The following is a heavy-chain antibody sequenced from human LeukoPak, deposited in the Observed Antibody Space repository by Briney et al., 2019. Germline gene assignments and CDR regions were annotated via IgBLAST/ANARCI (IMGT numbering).Heavy chain of an antibody. Sequence: SDTLSLTCAVYGGSFSGYYWSWIRQPPGKGLEWIGEINHSGSTNYNPSLKRRVTISVDTSKNHVSLKRSSVTAADTAVYYCARGRQDIVVVPAARSWFDPWGQGTLVTVSS. CDR1: GGSFSGYY. J-gene: IGHJ5*02. D-gene: IGHD2-2*01. CDR2: INHSGST. CDR3: ARGRQDIVVVPAARSWFDP. V-gene: IGHV4-34*01.